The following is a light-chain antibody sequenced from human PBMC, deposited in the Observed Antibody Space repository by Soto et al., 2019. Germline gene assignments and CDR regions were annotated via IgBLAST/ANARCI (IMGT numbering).Light chain of an antibody. J-gene: IGLJ1*01. CDR3: QTSDSGFIGLI. V-gene: IGLV1-40*01. CDR1: NSSIGTGYD. CDR2: GTY. Sequence: QSVLTQPPSVSGAPGQRVTIACTGNNSSIGTGYDVHWYRHFPGAAPKLLLSGTYHRPSGVPDRFSGSKSGTSASLAITWLQADDEADYYCQTSDSGFIGLIFGTGTKVTVL.